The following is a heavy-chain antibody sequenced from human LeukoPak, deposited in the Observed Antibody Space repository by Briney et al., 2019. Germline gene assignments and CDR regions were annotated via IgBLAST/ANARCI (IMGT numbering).Heavy chain of an antibody. Sequence: GGSLRLSCAASGFTFSSYAMHWVRQAPGKGLEWVAVISYDGSNKYYADSVKGRFTISRDNSKNTLYLQMNSLRAEDTAVYYCARVVGTTTYYYSGMDVWGQGTTVTVSS. D-gene: IGHD1-26*01. J-gene: IGHJ6*02. CDR3: ARVVGTTTYYYSGMDV. CDR2: ISYDGSNK. V-gene: IGHV3-30-3*01. CDR1: GFTFSSYA.